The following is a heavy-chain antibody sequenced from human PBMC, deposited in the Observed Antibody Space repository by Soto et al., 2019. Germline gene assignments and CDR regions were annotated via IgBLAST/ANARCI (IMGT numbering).Heavy chain of an antibody. V-gene: IGHV4-4*07. CDR1: GGSISSYY. CDR3: ARTPTDYGSGSYDY. Sequence: QVQLQESGPGLVKPSETLSLTCTVSGGSISSYYWSWIRQPAGKGLAWIGRIYTSGSTNYNPSLKSRVTMSVDTSKSQFSLKLSSVTAADTAVYYCARTPTDYGSGSYDYWGQGTLVTVSS. CDR2: IYTSGST. J-gene: IGHJ4*02. D-gene: IGHD3-10*01.